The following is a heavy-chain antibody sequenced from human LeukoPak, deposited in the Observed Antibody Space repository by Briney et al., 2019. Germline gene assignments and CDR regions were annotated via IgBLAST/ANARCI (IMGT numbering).Heavy chain of an antibody. CDR3: ARDYPHFFDN. D-gene: IGHD3-16*02. Sequence: SETLSLTCTVSGGSIANYYWSWIRQTPGKGLEWIGFSYYTGPTNCNPSLKSRVTISIDTSKSQFSLRLTSVTPADTAIYYCARDYPHFFDNWGQGALVTVSS. V-gene: IGHV4-59*01. CDR1: GGSIANYY. CDR2: SYYTGPT. J-gene: IGHJ4*02.